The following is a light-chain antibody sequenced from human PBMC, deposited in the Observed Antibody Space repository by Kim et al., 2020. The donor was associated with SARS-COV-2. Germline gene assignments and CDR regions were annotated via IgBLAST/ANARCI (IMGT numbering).Light chain of an antibody. CDR3: QDRRNWPIT. CDR1: QSVSSY. Sequence: EIVLTQSPAPLSLSPGERATLSCRASQSVSSYLAWYQQKPGQAPRLLIYDASNRATGIPARFSGGGSGTDFSLTISSLEPEDFAVYYCQDRRNWPITFGQGTRLEIK. CDR2: DAS. J-gene: IGKJ5*01. V-gene: IGKV3-11*01.